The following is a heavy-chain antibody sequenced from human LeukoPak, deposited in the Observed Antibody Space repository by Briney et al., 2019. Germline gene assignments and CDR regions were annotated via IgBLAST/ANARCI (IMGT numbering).Heavy chain of an antibody. CDR1: GGSFSGYY. V-gene: IGHV4-59*10. D-gene: IGHD6-19*01. CDR2: IYTSGST. Sequence: SETLSLTCAVYGGSFSGYYWSWIRQPAGKGLEWIGRIYTSGSTNYNPSLKSRVTMSVDTSKNQFSLKLSSVTAADTAVYYCARVRKEYSSGWYEGFDPWGQGTLVTVSS. J-gene: IGHJ5*02. CDR3: ARVRKEYSSGWYEGFDP.